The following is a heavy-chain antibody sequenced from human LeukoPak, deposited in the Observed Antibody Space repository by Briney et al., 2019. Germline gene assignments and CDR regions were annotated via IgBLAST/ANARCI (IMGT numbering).Heavy chain of an antibody. J-gene: IGHJ6*03. CDR3: ARDNGNSSGWYTSYMDV. V-gene: IGHV1-2*02. D-gene: IGHD6-19*01. CDR2: INPKSGAT. Sequence: GASVKVSCKASGYTFTGYYMHWVRQAPGQGLEWMGWINPKSGATNYAQKFQGRVTMTRDTSISTAYMELSRLRFDDTAVYYCARDNGNSSGWYTSYMDVWGKGTTVTVSS. CDR1: GYTFTGYY.